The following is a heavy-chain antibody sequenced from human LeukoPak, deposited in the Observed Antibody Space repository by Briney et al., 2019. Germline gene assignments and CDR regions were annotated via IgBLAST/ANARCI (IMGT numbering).Heavy chain of an antibody. CDR2: MNPNSGNT. CDR3: ARGPRRRLRYFDWSSPKADY. J-gene: IGHJ4*02. V-gene: IGHV1-8*01. CDR1: GYTFTSYD. D-gene: IGHD3-9*01. Sequence: ASVRVSCKASGYTFTSYDINWVPQATGQGPEWMGWMNPNSGNTGYAQKFQGRATMTRNTSISTAYMELSSLRSEDTAVYYCARGPRRRLRYFDWSSPKADYWGQGTLVTVSS.